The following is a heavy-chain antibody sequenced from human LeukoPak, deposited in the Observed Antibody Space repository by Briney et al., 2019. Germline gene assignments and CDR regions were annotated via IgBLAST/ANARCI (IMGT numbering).Heavy chain of an antibody. D-gene: IGHD2-2*01. Sequence: SVKVSCKASGGTSSSYAISWVRQAPGQGLEWMGGIIPIFGTANYAQKFQGRVTITADESTSTAYMELSSLRSEDTAVYYCARVLSQPAYYFDYWGQGTLVTVSS. J-gene: IGHJ4*02. V-gene: IGHV1-69*13. CDR1: GGTSSSYA. CDR3: ARVLSQPAYYFDY. CDR2: IIPIFGTA.